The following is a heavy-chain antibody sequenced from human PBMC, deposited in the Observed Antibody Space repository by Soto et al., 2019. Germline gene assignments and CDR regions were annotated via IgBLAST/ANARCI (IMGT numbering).Heavy chain of an antibody. J-gene: IGHJ4*02. CDR1: GFTVNSDY. Sequence: SGGSLRLSCAASGFTVNSDYMNWIRQTPGKGLEWVAFIYNGESTHYADSVKGRFTISSDRSKNTLYLQMNSLRIEDTAVYYCARDGRGLGKLSLFEYWGQGTLVTVSS. CDR3: ARDGRGLGKLSLFEY. D-gene: IGHD3-16*01. V-gene: IGHV3-53*01. CDR2: IYNGEST.